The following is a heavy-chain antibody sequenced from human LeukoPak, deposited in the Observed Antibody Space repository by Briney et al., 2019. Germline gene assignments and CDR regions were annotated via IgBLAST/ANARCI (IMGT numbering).Heavy chain of an antibody. CDR2: IIPIFGTA. D-gene: IGHD1-26*01. Sequence: SVKVSCKASGGTFSSYAISWVRRAPGQGLEWMGRIIPIFGTANYAQKFQGRVTITTDESTSTAYMELSSLRSEDTAVYYCARETYSGSGSYYGVVDYWGQGTLVTVSS. CDR3: ARETYSGSGSYYGVVDY. V-gene: IGHV1-69*05. CDR1: GGTFSSYA. J-gene: IGHJ4*02.